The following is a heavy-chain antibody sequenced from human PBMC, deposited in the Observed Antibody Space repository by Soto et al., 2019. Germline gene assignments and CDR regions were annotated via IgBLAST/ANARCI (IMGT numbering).Heavy chain of an antibody. Sequence: QVQLVQSGAEVKKPGSSVKVSCKASGGTFSSYAISWVRQAPGQGLEWMGGIIPIFGTANYAQKFQGRVTITADESTSTAYMERSSLRSEDTAVYYCARDNRYSSSHPLYYFDYWGQGTLVTVSS. D-gene: IGHD6-6*01. CDR1: GGTFSSYA. CDR3: ARDNRYSSSHPLYYFDY. CDR2: IIPIFGTA. J-gene: IGHJ4*02. V-gene: IGHV1-69*01.